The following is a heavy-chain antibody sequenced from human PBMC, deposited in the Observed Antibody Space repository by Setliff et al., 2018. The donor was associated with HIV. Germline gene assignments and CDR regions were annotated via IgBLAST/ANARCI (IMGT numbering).Heavy chain of an antibody. D-gene: IGHD3-10*01. V-gene: IGHV1-18*04. Sequence: ASVKVSCKASGYSFTFYGLHWERQAPGQGLEWIGWVSVYNGNTKYAENFQDRLTLTTDASTGTGFMELRGLRSDDTAVYYCATPGVGAGAFDIWGRGTMVTVSS. CDR3: ATPGVGAGAFDI. CDR2: VSVYNGNT. J-gene: IGHJ3*02. CDR1: GYSFTFYG.